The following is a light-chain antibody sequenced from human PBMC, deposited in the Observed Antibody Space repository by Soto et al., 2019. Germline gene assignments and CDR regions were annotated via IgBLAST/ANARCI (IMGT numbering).Light chain of an antibody. J-gene: IGLJ1*01. CDR3: SSYTSSSTLEGV. V-gene: IGLV2-14*01. Sequence: QSVLAQPASVSGSPGQSITISCTGTSSDVGGYNYVSWYQQHPGKAPKLMIYEVSNRPSGVSNRFPGSKSGNTASLTISGLQAEDEADYYCSSYTSSSTLEGVFGTGTKVTVL. CDR2: EVS. CDR1: SSDVGGYNY.